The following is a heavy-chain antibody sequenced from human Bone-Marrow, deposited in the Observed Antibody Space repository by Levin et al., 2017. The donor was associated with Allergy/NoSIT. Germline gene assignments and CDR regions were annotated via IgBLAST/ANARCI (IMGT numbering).Heavy chain of an antibody. J-gene: IGHJ4*02. CDR2: IYPGDSDT. CDR1: GYYFTRYW. D-gene: IGHD3-9*01. CDR3: VRRYYDFLTTSHWYYFDY. Sequence: GESLKISCKGSGYYFTRYWIGWVRQMPGKGLEWMGIIYPGDSDTRYSPSFQGQVTISVDKSSSTAYLQWSSLKASDSAMYYCVRRYYDFLTTSHWYYFDYWGQGTLVTVPS. V-gene: IGHV5-51*01.